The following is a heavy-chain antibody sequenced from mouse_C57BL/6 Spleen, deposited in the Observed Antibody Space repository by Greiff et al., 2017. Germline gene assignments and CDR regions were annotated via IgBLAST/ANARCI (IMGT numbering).Heavy chain of an antibody. CDR3: AKNYGSSSSWFAC. CDR2: IWSGGST. CDR1: GFSLNSYG. Sequence: QVQLQQSGPGLVQPSQSLSITCTVSGFSLNSYGVHWVRQSPGKGLEWLGVIWSGGSTDYTAAFMSRLSITKDNSKSQVFFQMNSLQADDTAIYYCAKNYGSSSSWFACWGQGTLVTVSA. V-gene: IGHV2-5*01. J-gene: IGHJ3*01. D-gene: IGHD1-1*01.